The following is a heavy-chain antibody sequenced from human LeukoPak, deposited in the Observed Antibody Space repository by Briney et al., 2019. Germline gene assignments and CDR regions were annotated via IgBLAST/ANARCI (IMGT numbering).Heavy chain of an antibody. CDR2: ISYDGSNK. Sequence: GGSLGLSCAASGFTFSSYAMHWVRQAPGKGLEWVAVISYDGSNKYYADSVKGRFAISRDNSKNTLYLRMDSLRAEDTAVYYCAKDPRITTIVGLYYFDYWGQGTLVTVSS. CDR1: GFTFSSYA. J-gene: IGHJ4*02. D-gene: IGHD3-22*01. V-gene: IGHV3-30*18. CDR3: AKDPRITTIVGLYYFDY.